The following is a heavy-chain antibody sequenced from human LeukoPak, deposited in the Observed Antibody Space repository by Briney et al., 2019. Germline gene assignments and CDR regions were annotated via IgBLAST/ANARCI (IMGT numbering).Heavy chain of an antibody. V-gene: IGHV3-64D*06. CDR3: VKRDYGDYAEYFQH. D-gene: IGHD4-17*01. CDR2: ISSNGGST. J-gene: IGHJ1*01. CDR1: GFTFSSYA. Sequence: PGGSLRLSCAASGFTFSSYAMHWVRQAPGKGLEYVSAISSNGGSTYYADSVKGRFTISRDNSKNTLYLQMSSLRAEDTAVYYCVKRDYGDYAEYFQHWGQGTLVTVSS.